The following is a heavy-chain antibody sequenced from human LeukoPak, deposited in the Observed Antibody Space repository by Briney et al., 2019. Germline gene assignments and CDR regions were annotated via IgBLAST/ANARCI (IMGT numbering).Heavy chain of an antibody. CDR2: INHSGST. Sequence: PSETLSLTXAVYGGSFSGYYWSWIRQTPGKGLEWIGEINHSGSTNYNPSLKSRVTISVDTSKNQFSLKLSSVTAADTAVYYCARGAVRFWSGYWDYWGQGTLVTVSS. CDR3: ARGAVRFWSGYWDY. V-gene: IGHV4-34*01. J-gene: IGHJ4*02. D-gene: IGHD3-3*01. CDR1: GGSFSGYY.